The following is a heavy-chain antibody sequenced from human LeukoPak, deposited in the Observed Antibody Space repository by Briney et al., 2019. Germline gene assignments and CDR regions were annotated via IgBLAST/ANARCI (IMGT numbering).Heavy chain of an antibody. CDR1: GYTFTGYY. D-gene: IGHD3-3*01. V-gene: IGHV1-2*02. Sequence: ASVKVSCKASGYTFTGYYMHWVRQAPGQGLEWMGWINPNSGGTNYAQKFQGRVTMTRDTSISTAYMELSRLRSDDTAVYYCARDLKGYDLWSGHDYWGQGTLVTVSS. J-gene: IGHJ4*02. CDR3: ARDLKGYDLWSGHDY. CDR2: INPNSGGT.